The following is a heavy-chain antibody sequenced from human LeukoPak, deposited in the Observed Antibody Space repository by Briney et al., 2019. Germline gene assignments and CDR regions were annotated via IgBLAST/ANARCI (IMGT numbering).Heavy chain of an antibody. CDR3: ARQRIGGSCTFDY. V-gene: IGHV4-39*01. Sequence: SETLSLTCTVSGGSISSNSYYWGWLRPPPGKGLVWIGSIYYSGSTYYNPSLKSRVTISVDTSKNQFSLKLSSVTAADTAVYYCARQRIGGSCTFDYWGQGTLVTVSS. J-gene: IGHJ4*02. CDR2: IYYSGST. CDR1: GGSISSNSYY. D-gene: IGHD2-15*01.